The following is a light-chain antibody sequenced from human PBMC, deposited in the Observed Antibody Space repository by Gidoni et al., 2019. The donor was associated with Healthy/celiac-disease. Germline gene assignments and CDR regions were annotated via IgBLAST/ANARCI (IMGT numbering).Light chain of an antibody. J-gene: IGKJ2*04. CDR2: DAS. CDR1: QSVSSY. V-gene: IGKV3-11*01. Sequence: EIVLTQSPATLYLSPGERATLSCRASQSVSSYLAWYQQKPGQAPRLLIHDASNRATGIPARFSGSGSGTDFTLTISSLEPEDFAVYYCQQRSNWPCSFGQGTKLEIK. CDR3: QQRSNWPCS.